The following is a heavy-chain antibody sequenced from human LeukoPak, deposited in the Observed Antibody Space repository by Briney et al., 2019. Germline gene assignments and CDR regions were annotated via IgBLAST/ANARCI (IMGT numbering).Heavy chain of an antibody. CDR2: IIPILGIA. V-gene: IGHV1-69*04. Sequence: AASVKVSCKASGGTFSSYAISWVRQAPGQGLEWMGRIIPILGIANYAQKFQGRVTITADKSTSTAYMELSSLRSEDTAVYYCARARGSSSPFDYWGQGTLVTVSS. D-gene: IGHD1-26*01. CDR3: ARARGSSSPFDY. CDR1: GGTFSSYA. J-gene: IGHJ4*02.